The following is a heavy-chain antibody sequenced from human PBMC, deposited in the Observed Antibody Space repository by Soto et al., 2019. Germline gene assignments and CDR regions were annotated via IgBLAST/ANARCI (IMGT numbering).Heavy chain of an antibody. V-gene: IGHV4-59*08. CDR2: IYYSGST. J-gene: IGHJ4*02. D-gene: IGHD3-22*01. CDR1: GGSISSYY. CDR3: AGLYPYESSGYHLDY. Sequence: PSETLSLTCTVSGGSISSYYWSWIRQPPGKGLEWIGYIYYSGSTNYNPSLKSRVTISVDTSKNQFSLKLSSVTAADTAVFYCAGLYPYESSGYHLDYWSQGTLVTVSS.